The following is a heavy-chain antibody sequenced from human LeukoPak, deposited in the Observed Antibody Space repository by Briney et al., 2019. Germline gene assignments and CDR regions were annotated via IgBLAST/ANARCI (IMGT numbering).Heavy chain of an antibody. V-gene: IGHV1-69*05. Sequence: ASVKVSCKASGGTFRTYSVTWVRQAPGQGLEWMGGIIPIFGTPNYAQKFQGRVKVTTDDATGTAYMELSSLMSEDTAIYYCARVDRYHFYLDVWGKGAPVTVSS. CDR3: ARVDRYHFYLDV. CDR1: GGTFRTYS. J-gene: IGHJ6*03. CDR2: IIPIFGTP.